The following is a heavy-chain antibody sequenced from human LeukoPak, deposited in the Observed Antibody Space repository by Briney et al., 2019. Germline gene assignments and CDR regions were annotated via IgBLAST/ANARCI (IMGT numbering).Heavy chain of an antibody. V-gene: IGHV3-30*03. CDR1: GFTFSSYS. CDR2: ISYDGSSK. J-gene: IGHJ4*02. Sequence: GGSLRLSCAASGFTFSSYSMNWVRQAPGKGLEWVAVISYDGSSKYYADSVKGRFTISRDNSKNTLYLQMNSLRAEDTAVYYCARDDFHGYGRGDLFDYWGQGTLVTVSS. D-gene: IGHD5-18*01. CDR3: ARDDFHGYGRGDLFDY.